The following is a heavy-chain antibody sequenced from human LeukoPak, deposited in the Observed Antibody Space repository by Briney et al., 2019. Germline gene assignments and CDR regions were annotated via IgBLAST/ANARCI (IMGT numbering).Heavy chain of an antibody. D-gene: IGHD1-26*01. CDR3: AKDSNSGSYFFRY. CDR2: ISGSGDRT. V-gene: IGHV3-23*01. CDR1: GFTFSSYA. Sequence: GGSLRLSCAASGFTFSSYAMSWVRQAPGKGLEWDSVISGSGDRTYYADSVKGRFTISRDNSKNTLYLQMNSLRAEDTAVYYCAKDSNSGSYFFRYWGQGTLVTVSS. J-gene: IGHJ4*02.